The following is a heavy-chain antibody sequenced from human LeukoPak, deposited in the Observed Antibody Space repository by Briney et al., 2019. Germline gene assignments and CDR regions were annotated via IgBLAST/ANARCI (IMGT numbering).Heavy chain of an antibody. CDR3: ATDQRWELPLNY. J-gene: IGHJ4*02. Sequence: GGSLRLSCAASGLTFSYAWMGWFRQAPGKGLEWVARIKSKTDGGTTDYAAPVKGRFTISRDDSKDTLYLQMNSLKTEDTAVYYCATDQRWELPLNYWGQGTLVTVSS. D-gene: IGHD1-26*01. CDR2: IKSKTDGGTT. V-gene: IGHV3-15*01. CDR1: GLTFSYAW.